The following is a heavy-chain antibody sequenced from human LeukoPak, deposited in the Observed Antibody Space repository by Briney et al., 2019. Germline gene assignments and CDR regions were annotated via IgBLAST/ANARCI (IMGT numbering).Heavy chain of an antibody. Sequence: GGSLRLSCAASGFIVNSYAMSWVRQAPGKGLAWVSLVYSDGVTQYADSVKGRFTISRDNSKNTLYLQMNSLRDEDTAVYFCARDRAEGKTWVEFDPWGQGTLVTVSS. CDR3: ARDRAEGKTWVEFDP. CDR1: GFIVNSYA. CDR2: VYSDGVT. J-gene: IGHJ5*02. V-gene: IGHV3-66*02.